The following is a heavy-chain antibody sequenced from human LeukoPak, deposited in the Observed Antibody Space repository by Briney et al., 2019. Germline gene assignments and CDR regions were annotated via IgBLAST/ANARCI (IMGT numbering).Heavy chain of an antibody. J-gene: IGHJ4*02. Sequence: GGSLRLSCAPSGFTFSSYGMQWVRQAPGKGLEWVAVISYDGSNKYYADSVKGRFTISRDNSKNTLYLQMNSLRAEDTAVYYCAKSQWQWLVPDYWGQGTLVTVSS. CDR1: GFTFSSYG. CDR3: AKSQWQWLVPDY. V-gene: IGHV3-30*18. D-gene: IGHD6-19*01. CDR2: ISYDGSNK.